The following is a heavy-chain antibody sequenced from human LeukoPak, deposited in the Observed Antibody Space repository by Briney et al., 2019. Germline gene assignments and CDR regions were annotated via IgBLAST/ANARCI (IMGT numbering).Heavy chain of an antibody. Sequence: AGGSLRLSCAASGFTFSSYSMNWVRQAPGKGMGWVSSISSSSSYIYHADSVKGRFTISRDNPKNSLYLQMNSLRAEDTAIYYCARDIGQCSGDRCYGSYYYYGMDVWGPGTTVTVSS. CDR2: ISSSSSYI. D-gene: IGHD2-15*01. J-gene: IGHJ6*02. CDR3: ARDIGQCSGDRCYGSYYYYGMDV. CDR1: GFTFSSYS. V-gene: IGHV3-21*04.